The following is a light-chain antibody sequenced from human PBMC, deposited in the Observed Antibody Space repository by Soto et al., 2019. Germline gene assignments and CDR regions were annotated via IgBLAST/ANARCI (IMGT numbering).Light chain of an antibody. Sequence: IVMTQSPVTLSVSPWERATLSCRAAQNVGRDLAWYQQKPGQAPRLLIYGASTRATGIPARFTGSGSGTEFTLTISSLQSEDSAVYHCQQYINWPLTFGGGTKVDIK. CDR1: QNVGRD. CDR3: QQYINWPLT. J-gene: IGKJ4*01. CDR2: GAS. V-gene: IGKV3D-15*01.